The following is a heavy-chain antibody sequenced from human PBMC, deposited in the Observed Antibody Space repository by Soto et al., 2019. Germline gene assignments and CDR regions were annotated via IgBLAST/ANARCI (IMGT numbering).Heavy chain of an antibody. V-gene: IGHV4-59*01. D-gene: IGHD6-19*01. CDR1: GWSISSYF. Sequence: SETLSLTCTVSGWSISSYFWSWIRQPPGKGLEWIRYIYYTGSTNYNPSLKSRVTISVDTSKSQFSLRLSSVTAADTAVYYCARDVYNSGWYLYWGQGALVTVS. CDR2: IYYTGST. J-gene: IGHJ4*02. CDR3: ARDVYNSGWYLY.